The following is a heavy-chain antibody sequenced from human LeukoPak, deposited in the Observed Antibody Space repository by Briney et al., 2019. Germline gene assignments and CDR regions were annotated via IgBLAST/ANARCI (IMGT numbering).Heavy chain of an antibody. J-gene: IGHJ6*03. CDR2: ITSGGDYI. Sequence: GGSLRLSCAASGFTFNTFNMNWVRQAPGKGLEWVSSITSGGDYIYYADSVKGRFTTSRDNAKNSLSLQLNSLRVEDTAVYYCTGGSDKVLSGEYYYYMDVWGTGTTVTVS. CDR3: TGGSDKVLSGEYYYYMDV. CDR1: GFTFNTFN. V-gene: IGHV3-21*01. D-gene: IGHD2/OR15-2a*01.